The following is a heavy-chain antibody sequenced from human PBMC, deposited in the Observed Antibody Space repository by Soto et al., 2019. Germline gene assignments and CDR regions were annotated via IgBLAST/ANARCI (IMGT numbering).Heavy chain of an antibody. Sequence: QMQLLESGPGLVKPSETLSLTCAVSSASIDNNWNWVRQPPGKGLEWIGEIHQSWISYKNPSLKSRVTMSVDKSKNQFSLNLSSVTAADTAVYFCARSFGWYAFDQWGQGTLVTVSS. J-gene: IGHJ4*02. V-gene: IGHV4-4*02. CDR1: SASIDNN. CDR2: IHQSWIS. CDR3: ARSFGWYAFDQ. D-gene: IGHD6-19*01.